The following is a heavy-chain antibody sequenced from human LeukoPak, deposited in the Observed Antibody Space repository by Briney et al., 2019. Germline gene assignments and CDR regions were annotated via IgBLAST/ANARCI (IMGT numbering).Heavy chain of an antibody. CDR1: RFTFSCYT. CDR2: ISSGSSYI. D-gene: IGHD2-21*02. Sequence: GGSLRLSCAASRFTFSCYTTNWVRQAPGKGLEWVSSISSGSSYIFYADSVKGRFTISRDNAKYSLFLQMSSLRAEDTAVYYCARSTGHCDGDCLSVEYFQHWGQGTLVTVSS. CDR3: ARSTGHCDGDCLSVEYFQH. J-gene: IGHJ1*01. V-gene: IGHV3-21*01.